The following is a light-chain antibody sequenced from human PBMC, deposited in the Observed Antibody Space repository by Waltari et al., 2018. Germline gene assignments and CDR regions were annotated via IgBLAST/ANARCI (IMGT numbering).Light chain of an antibody. CDR3: CSYAGRGTYV. CDR1: TSDVGNYDL. CDR2: EVN. Sequence: QSALTQPASVSGTPGQSITISCTGTTSDVGNYDLVSWYQQHPGKAPKLLICEVNKRPSGVSSRFSGSKSGNTASLTISGLQAEDEADYYCCSYAGRGTYVFGSGTKVIVL. V-gene: IGLV2-23*02. J-gene: IGLJ1*01.